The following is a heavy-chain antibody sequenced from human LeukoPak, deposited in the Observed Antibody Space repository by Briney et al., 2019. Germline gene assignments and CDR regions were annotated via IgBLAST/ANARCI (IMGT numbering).Heavy chain of an antibody. CDR1: GFTFSNTW. V-gene: IGHV4-4*07. Sequence: GSLRLSCAASGFTFSNTWMSWIRQPAGKGLEWIGRIYTSGSSHYNPSLKSRVTMSVDTSKKQFSLNLNSVTAADTAVYYCATYDQLLAFDNWGQGTLVTVSS. CDR2: IYTSGSS. D-gene: IGHD2-2*01. J-gene: IGHJ4*02. CDR3: ATYDQLLAFDN.